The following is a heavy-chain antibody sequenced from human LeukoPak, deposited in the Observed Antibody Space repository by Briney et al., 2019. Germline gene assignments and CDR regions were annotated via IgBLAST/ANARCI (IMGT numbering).Heavy chain of an antibody. CDR3: ARDPYYYDSSGYYDAFDI. CDR1: GGSISSGGYY. J-gene: IGHJ3*02. CDR2: IYYSGST. D-gene: IGHD3-22*01. V-gene: IGHV4-31*03. Sequence: SQTLSLTCTVSGGSISSGGYYWSWIRQHPGKGLEWIGYIYYSGSTYYNPSLKSRVTISVDTSKNQFSLKLSSVTAADTAVYYCARDPYYYDSSGYYDAFDIWGQGTMVTVSS.